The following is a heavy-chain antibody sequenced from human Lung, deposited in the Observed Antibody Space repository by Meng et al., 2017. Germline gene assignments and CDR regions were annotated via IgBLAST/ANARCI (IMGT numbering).Heavy chain of an antibody. CDR1: GGSFSDYY. D-gene: IGHD4-11*01. CDR2: INHSGST. Sequence: QLQESGVGLLKPSETLSLTCVVSGGSFSDYYWSWIRQPPGKGLEWIGEINHSGSTNYNPSLESRATISVDTSQNNLSLKLSSVTAADSAVYYCARGPTTMAHDFDYWGQGTLVTVSS. J-gene: IGHJ4*02. CDR3: ARGPTTMAHDFDY. V-gene: IGHV4-34*01.